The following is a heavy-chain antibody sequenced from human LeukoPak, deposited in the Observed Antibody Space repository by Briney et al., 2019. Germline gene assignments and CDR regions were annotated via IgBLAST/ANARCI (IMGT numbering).Heavy chain of an antibody. Sequence: PSETLSLTCTVSGGSMTNYYWSWMRRPPGKGPEWIGSIYYNGNTNYNPSVKSRVTISIDTSKKQFYLRLSSVTAADTALYFCARDNQYNSGWSFDPWGQGILVTVSS. CDR2: IYYNGNT. CDR3: ARDNQYNSGWSFDP. J-gene: IGHJ5*02. D-gene: IGHD6-19*01. CDR1: GGSMTNYY. V-gene: IGHV4-59*01.